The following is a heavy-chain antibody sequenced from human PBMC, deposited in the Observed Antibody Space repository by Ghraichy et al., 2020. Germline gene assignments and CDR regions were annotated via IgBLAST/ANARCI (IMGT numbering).Heavy chain of an antibody. V-gene: IGHV4-30-2*01. Sequence: SETLSLTCAVSGGSISSGGYSWSWIRQPPGKGLEWIGYIYHSGSTYYNPSLKSRVTISVDRSKNQFSLKLSSVTAADTAVYYCASSNADAFDIWGQGTMVTVSS. CDR1: GGSISSGGYS. CDR3: ASSNADAFDI. J-gene: IGHJ3*02. CDR2: IYHSGST.